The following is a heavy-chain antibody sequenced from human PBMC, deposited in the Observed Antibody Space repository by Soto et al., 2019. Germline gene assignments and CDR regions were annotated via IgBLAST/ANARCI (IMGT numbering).Heavy chain of an antibody. Sequence: ASVKVSCKASGYTFTGYYMHWVRQAPGQGLEWMGWINPNSGGTNYAQKFQGWVTMTRDTSISTAYMELSRLRSDDTAVYYRARGRPGLPYYYYYGMDVWGQGTTVTVSS. D-gene: IGHD5-12*01. J-gene: IGHJ6*02. V-gene: IGHV1-2*04. CDR3: ARGRPGLPYYYYYGMDV. CDR1: GYTFTGYY. CDR2: INPNSGGT.